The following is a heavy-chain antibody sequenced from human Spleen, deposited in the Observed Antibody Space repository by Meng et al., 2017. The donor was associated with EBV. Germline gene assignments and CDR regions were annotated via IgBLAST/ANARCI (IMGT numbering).Heavy chain of an antibody. V-gene: IGHV4-39*07. Sequence: QLRLKESGPALVNPSETLSLTCTVSDDSIIRIDYYWGWIRQPPGKGLEWIGTIYSSGDTSYNPSLKSRVTISVDTSKNQLSLKLRSVTAADTAVYYCARDTFAWDAWWGQGTLVTVSS. CDR2: IYSSGDT. CDR1: DDSIIRIDYY. D-gene: IGHD2/OR15-2a*01. CDR3: ARDTFAWDAW. J-gene: IGHJ4*02.